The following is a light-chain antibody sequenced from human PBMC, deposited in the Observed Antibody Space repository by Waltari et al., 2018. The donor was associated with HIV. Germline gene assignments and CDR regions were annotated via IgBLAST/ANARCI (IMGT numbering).Light chain of an antibody. V-gene: IGKV1-33*01. J-gene: IGKJ2*01. CDR1: EDIAKN. Sequence: IQMTQSPSSLSASTGDRVTITCQASEDIAKNVNWFKQKAGNVPKLLIYASSSLQTGVPSRFSGGGSGKEYTFTFDSLQREDIATYFCLQYDNLPYTFGQGTTLEIK. CDR2: ASS. CDR3: LQYDNLPYT.